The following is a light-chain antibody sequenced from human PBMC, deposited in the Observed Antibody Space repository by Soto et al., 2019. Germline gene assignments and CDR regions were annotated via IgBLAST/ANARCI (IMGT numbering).Light chain of an antibody. CDR1: QSVSSSS. CDR2: EAS. CDR3: QQYRT. J-gene: IGKJ1*01. Sequence: EIVLTQSPGTLSLSPGERATLSCRASQSVSSSSLAWYQQNPGQAPRLLIYEASSRATGIPDRFRGSGSGTDFTLTISRLEPEEFAVYYCQQYRTFGQGTKVEIK. V-gene: IGKV3-20*01.